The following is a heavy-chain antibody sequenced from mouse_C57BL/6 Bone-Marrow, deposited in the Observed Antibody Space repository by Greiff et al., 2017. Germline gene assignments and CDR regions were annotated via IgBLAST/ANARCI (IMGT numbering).Heavy chain of an antibody. CDR3: ARNPHTTVVAKDYAMDY. D-gene: IGHD1-1*01. J-gene: IGHJ4*01. CDR2: IYPGSGST. V-gene: IGHV1-55*01. Sequence: QVQLQQPGAELVKPGASVKMSCKASGYTFTSYWITWVKQRPGQGLEWIGDIYPGSGSTNYNEKFKSKATLTVDTSSSTAYMQLSSLTSEDSAVYYCARNPHTTVVAKDYAMDYWGQGTSVTVSS. CDR1: GYTFTSYW.